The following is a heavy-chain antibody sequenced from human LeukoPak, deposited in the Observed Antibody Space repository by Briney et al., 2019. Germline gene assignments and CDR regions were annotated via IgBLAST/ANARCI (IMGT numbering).Heavy chain of an antibody. CDR3: ARVHYNTAMVDIDY. CDR1: GFTFSSYE. J-gene: IGHJ4*02. CDR2: ISSSGSTI. D-gene: IGHD5-18*01. Sequence: PGGSLRLSCAASGFTFSSYEMHWVRQAPGKGLEWISYISSSGSTIYSADSVKGRFTISRDSAKNSLYLQMNSLRAEDTAVYYCARVHYNTAMVDIDYWGQGTLVTVSS. V-gene: IGHV3-48*03.